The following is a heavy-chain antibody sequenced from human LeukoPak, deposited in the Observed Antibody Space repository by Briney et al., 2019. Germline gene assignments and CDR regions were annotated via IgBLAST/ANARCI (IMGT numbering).Heavy chain of an antibody. V-gene: IGHV4-61*02. Sequence: SETLSLTCTVSSGSISSSTYYWSWIRQPAGKGLEWIGRIYTSGSTNYNPSLKSRVTISVDTSKNQFSLKLSSVTAADTAVYYCAYSSSWYKDFQHWGQGTLVTVSS. J-gene: IGHJ1*01. D-gene: IGHD6-13*01. CDR2: IYTSGST. CDR1: SGSISSSTYY. CDR3: AYSSSWYKDFQH.